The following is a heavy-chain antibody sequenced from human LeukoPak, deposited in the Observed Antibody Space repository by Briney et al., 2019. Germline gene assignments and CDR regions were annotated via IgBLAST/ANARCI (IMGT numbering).Heavy chain of an antibody. Sequence: TLSLTCTVSGGSISSGGYYWSWIRQHPGKGLEWIGYIYYSGSTYYNPSLKSRVTISVDTSKNLFSLKLSSVTAADTAVYYCARDYPEYSGFRAFDIWGQGTMVTVSS. D-gene: IGHD3-10*01. V-gene: IGHV4-31*03. CDR1: GGSISSGGYY. J-gene: IGHJ3*02. CDR2: IYYSGST. CDR3: ARDYPEYSGFRAFDI.